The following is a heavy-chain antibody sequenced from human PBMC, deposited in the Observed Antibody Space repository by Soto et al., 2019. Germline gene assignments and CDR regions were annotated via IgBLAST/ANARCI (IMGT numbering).Heavy chain of an antibody. D-gene: IGHD2-15*01. CDR1: NFSLNKMRKG. Sequence: SGPTLVNPTHTLTLICTFSNFSLNKMRKGLFFIRQPPGKALEWLALMYWYDDKRYSPSLKNRLTITKDTSKNQVVLMMTDMDPVDTATYYCAHNQCRGGSCYSRGHFDCWGQGTLVTGSS. CDR3: AHNQCRGGSCYSRGHFDC. J-gene: IGHJ4*02. CDR2: MYWYDDK. V-gene: IGHV2-5*01.